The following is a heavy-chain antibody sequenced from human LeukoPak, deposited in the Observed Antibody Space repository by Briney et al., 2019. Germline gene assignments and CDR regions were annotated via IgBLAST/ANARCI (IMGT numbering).Heavy chain of an antibody. CDR3: ARDQQWLVSPHYPPYYYYYMDV. D-gene: IGHD6-19*01. CDR1: GFTFSSYW. CDR2: INSDGSST. J-gene: IGHJ6*03. V-gene: IGHV3-74*01. Sequence: GALRLSCAASGFTFSSYWMHWVRQAPGKGLVWVSRINSDGSSTSYADSVKGRFTISRDNAKNTLYLQMNSLRAEDTAVYYCARDQQWLVSPHYPPYYYYYMDVWGKGTTVTVSS.